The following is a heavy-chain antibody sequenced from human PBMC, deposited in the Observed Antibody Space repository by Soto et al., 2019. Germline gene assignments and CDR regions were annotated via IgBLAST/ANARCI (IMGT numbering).Heavy chain of an antibody. CDR2: ISFDENNK. Sequence: PGGSLRLSCAASGFTFTTYAMHWVRQAPGKGLEWVAVISFDENNKYYADSVKGRLTISRDNSKNTLYLQMSSLRAEDTAVYYCARAFYYGSGLLDYWGQGTLVTVSS. D-gene: IGHD3-10*01. J-gene: IGHJ4*02. V-gene: IGHV3-30-3*01. CDR1: GFTFTTYA. CDR3: ARAFYYGSGLLDY.